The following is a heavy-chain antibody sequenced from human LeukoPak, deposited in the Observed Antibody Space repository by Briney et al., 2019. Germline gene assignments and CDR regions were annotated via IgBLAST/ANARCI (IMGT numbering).Heavy chain of an antibody. Sequence: ASVKVSCKASGYTFTGYYMNWVRQAPGQGLEWMGRINPNSGGTNYAQKFQGRVTMTRDTSISTAYMELSRLRSDDTAVYYCARDTPDIVVVPANYYYYMDVWGKGTTVTVSS. CDR2: INPNSGGT. CDR3: ARDTPDIVVVPANYYYYMDV. CDR1: GYTFTGYY. D-gene: IGHD2-2*01. J-gene: IGHJ6*03. V-gene: IGHV1-2*06.